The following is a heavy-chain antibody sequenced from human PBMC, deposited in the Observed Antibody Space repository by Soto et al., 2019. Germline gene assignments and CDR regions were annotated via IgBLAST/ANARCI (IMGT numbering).Heavy chain of an antibody. D-gene: IGHD1-7*01. CDR2: IYRTGST. Sequence: SETLSLTCAVSGGSFTSNNWWTWVSQPPGQGLEWIGEIYRTGSTNYNPSLKSRVTISLDKSENQFSLKVTSLTAADTAVYYCASRDPGTSVDYWGQGTLVTVSS. V-gene: IGHV4-4*02. J-gene: IGHJ4*02. CDR1: GGSFTSNNW. CDR3: ASRDPGTSVDY.